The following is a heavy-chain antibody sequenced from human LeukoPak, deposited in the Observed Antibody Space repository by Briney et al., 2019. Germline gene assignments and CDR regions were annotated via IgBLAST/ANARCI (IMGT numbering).Heavy chain of an antibody. V-gene: IGHV1-8*03. CDR1: GYTFTSYD. CDR2: MNPNSGNT. D-gene: IGHD3-22*01. J-gene: IGHJ4*02. Sequence: GASVKVSCKASGYTFTSYDINWVRQATGQGLEWMGWMNPNSGNTGYAQKFQGRVTITRNTSISTAYMELSSLRSEDTAVYYCARVLMVSMIPDYWGQGTLVTVSS. CDR3: ARVLMVSMIPDY.